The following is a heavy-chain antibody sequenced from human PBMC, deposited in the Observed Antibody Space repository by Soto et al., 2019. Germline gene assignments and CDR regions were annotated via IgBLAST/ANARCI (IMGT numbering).Heavy chain of an antibody. CDR2: IINTGAT. CDR3: AREDNPGYAMDI. J-gene: IGHJ6*02. CDR1: GGSTSGYY. V-gene: IGHV4-59*01. Sequence: SETLSLTCTVSGGSTSGYYWVWIRQPPGKGLEWIGCIINTGATNYNTSLKRRVNISLDMSKNHFSLKLAFLTAADTAVYYCAREDNPGYAMDIWGQGTTVT.